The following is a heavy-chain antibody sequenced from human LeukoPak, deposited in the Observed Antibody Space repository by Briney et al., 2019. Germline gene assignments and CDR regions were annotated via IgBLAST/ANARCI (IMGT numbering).Heavy chain of an antibody. V-gene: IGHV4-59*01. J-gene: IGHJ5*02. CDR1: GGSISTSY. CDR2: IYYSGST. CDR3: ATGVPSSSDWYNWFDP. D-gene: IGHD6-19*01. Sequence: SETLSLTCIVSGGSISTSYWSWIRQPPGKGLQWIGSIYYSGSTNYNPSLKSRVTISVDTSKNHFSLNLSSVTAADTAVYFCATGVPSSSDWYNWFDPWGQGTLVTVSS.